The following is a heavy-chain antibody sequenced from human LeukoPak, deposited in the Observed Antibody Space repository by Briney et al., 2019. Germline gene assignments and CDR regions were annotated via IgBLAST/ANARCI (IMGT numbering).Heavy chain of an antibody. J-gene: IGHJ6*03. Sequence: ASVKVSCKASGGTFSSYAISWVRQAPGQGLEWMGWMNPNSGNTGYAQKFQGRVTITRNTSISTAYMELSSLRSEDTAVYYCARGVRGYSYGFDYYYMDVWGKGTTVTVSS. V-gene: IGHV1-8*03. CDR1: GGTFSSYA. D-gene: IGHD5-18*01. CDR3: ARGVRGYSYGFDYYYMDV. CDR2: MNPNSGNT.